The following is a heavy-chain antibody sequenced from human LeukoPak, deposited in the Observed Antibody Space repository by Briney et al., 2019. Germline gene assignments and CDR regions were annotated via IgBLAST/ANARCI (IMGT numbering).Heavy chain of an antibody. CDR3: AKAGVWLPAV. D-gene: IGHD3-9*01. J-gene: IGHJ4*02. Sequence: PSETLSLTCAVSGGSVCSDNWWSWVRQPPGKGLEWIGEIQHSGNTNYSPSLKSRVTISLDKSRNQFSLKLNSVTAADTAVYYCAKAGVWLPAVWGQGTLVTVSS. CDR1: GGSVCSDNW. CDR2: IQHSGNT. V-gene: IGHV4-4*02.